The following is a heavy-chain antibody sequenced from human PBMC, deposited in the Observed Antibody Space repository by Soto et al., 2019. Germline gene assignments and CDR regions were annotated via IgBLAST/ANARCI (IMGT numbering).Heavy chain of an antibody. CDR3: AISIAAAGSYYSYYGMDV. CDR2: ISGSGGST. J-gene: IGHJ6*02. CDR1: GFTFSSYA. V-gene: IGHV3-23*01. D-gene: IGHD6-13*01. Sequence: EVQLLESGGGLVQPGGSLRLSCAASGFTFSSYAMSWVRQAPGKGLEWVSAISGSGGSTYYADSVKGRFTISRDNSKNTLYLQMNSLRAEDTAVYYCAISIAAAGSYYSYYGMDVWGQGTTVTVSS.